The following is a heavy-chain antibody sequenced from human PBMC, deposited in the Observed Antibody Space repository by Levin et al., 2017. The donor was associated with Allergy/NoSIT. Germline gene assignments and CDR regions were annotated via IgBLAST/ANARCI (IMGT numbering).Heavy chain of an antibody. CDR3: ARGGGSFGQH. V-gene: IGHV3-15*01. Sequence: GESLKISCAASGFTFSSPWLTWVRQAPGKGLEWVGRIKSKTDRGTTDYAAPVKGRFTISRDNSKNTLYLQMNSLRAEDTAVYDCARGGGSFGQHWGQGTLVTVSS. CDR2: IKSKTDRGTT. J-gene: IGHJ1*01. CDR1: GFTFSSPW. D-gene: IGHD3-16*01.